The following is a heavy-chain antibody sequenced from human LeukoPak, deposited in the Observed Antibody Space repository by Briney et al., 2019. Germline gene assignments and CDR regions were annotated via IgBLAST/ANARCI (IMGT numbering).Heavy chain of an antibody. Sequence: SETLSLTCTVSGGSISSYYWSGIRQPPGKGLEWIGYIYYSGSTNYNPSLKSRVTISVDTSKNQFSLKLSSVTAADTAVYYCAAEGYSSGYLGNNWFDPWGQGTLVTVSS. D-gene: IGHD3-22*01. V-gene: IGHV4-59*01. CDR2: IYYSGST. J-gene: IGHJ5*02. CDR3: AAEGYSSGYLGNNWFDP. CDR1: GGSISSYY.